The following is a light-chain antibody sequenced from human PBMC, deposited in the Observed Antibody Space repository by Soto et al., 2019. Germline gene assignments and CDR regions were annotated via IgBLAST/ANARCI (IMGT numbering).Light chain of an antibody. CDR2: EVS. CDR3: CSYAGSSTPLI. V-gene: IGLV2-23*02. J-gene: IGLJ1*01. CDR1: SKDVGSYNL. Sequence: QSAPTPPAPRSGSPGQSIPLPRTGTSKDVGSYNLVSWYQQHPGKAPKLMIYEVSKRPSGVSNRFSGSKSGNTASLTISGLQAEDEADYYCCSYAGSSTPLIFGTGTKVTVL.